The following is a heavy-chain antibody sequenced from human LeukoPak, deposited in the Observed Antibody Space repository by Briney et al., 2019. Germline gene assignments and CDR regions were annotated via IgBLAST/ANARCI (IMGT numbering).Heavy chain of an antibody. Sequence: ASVKVSCKASGYTVSNYGITWVRQAPGQGLEWMGWISGYNGNTNFAQKLQGRVSMTTDTSTYTSDMELRSLRSDDTAVYYCARSLGDSSGYYPLPFDYWGQGTLVIVSS. J-gene: IGHJ4*02. D-gene: IGHD3-22*01. CDR1: GYTVSNYG. CDR3: ARSLGDSSGYYPLPFDY. CDR2: ISGYNGNT. V-gene: IGHV1-18*01.